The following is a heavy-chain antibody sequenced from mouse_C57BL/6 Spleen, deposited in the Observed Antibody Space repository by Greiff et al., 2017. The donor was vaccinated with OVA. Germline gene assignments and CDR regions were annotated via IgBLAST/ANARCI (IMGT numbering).Heavy chain of an antibody. CDR1: GYTFTDYE. J-gene: IGHJ2*01. D-gene: IGHD1-1*01. CDR3: TRREFITTVYFDY. Sequence: VQLQQSGAELVRPGASVTLSCKASGYTFTDYEMHWVKQTPVHGLEWIGAIDPETGGTAYNQKFKGKAILTADKSSSTAYMELRSLTSEDSAVYYCTRREFITTVYFDYWGQGTTLTVSS. CDR2: IDPETGGT. V-gene: IGHV1-15*01.